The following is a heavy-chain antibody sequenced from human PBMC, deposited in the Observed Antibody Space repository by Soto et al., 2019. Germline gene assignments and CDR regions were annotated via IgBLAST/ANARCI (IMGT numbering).Heavy chain of an antibody. J-gene: IGHJ4*02. V-gene: IGHV4-4*02. CDR3: ARDGGPYWSGYRYSFDS. CDR2: IFHGGAT. CDR1: GGSISSSFW. D-gene: IGHD3-3*01. Sequence: SETLSLTCAVSGGSISSSFWWSWVRQTPGKGLEWIGEIFHGGATNYNPSLKSRVTISVDKSKNQFSLKLNSVTAADTAVYYWARDGGPYWSGYRYSFDSWGQGTLVT.